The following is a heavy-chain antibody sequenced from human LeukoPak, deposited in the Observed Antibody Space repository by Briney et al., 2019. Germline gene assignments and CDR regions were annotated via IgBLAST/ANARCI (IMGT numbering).Heavy chain of an antibody. CDR1: GFTFSSYA. V-gene: IGHV3-30*09. Sequence: GGSLRLSCAASGFTFSSYAMHWVRQAPGKGLEWVAVVSYDGSNKYYADSVKGRFAISRDNSKNTLYLQMNSLRADDTAVYSCASPDLSPWGQGTLVTVSS. CDR3: ASPDLSP. CDR2: VSYDGSNK. J-gene: IGHJ5*02.